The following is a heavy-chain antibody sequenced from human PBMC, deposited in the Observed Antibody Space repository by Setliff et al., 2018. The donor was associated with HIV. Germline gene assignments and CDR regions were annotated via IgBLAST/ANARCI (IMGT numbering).Heavy chain of an antibody. CDR1: GGSFSSYT. Sequence: ASVKVSCKASGGSFSSYTISWIRQAPGQGLEWMGGIMPIFGTTNYAQRFQGRVTITTDKSTSTVYMELSSLRSEDTAVYYCARERGVVIGSGNWYFDPLVRGTLVTVSS. V-gene: IGHV1-69*05. J-gene: IGHJ2*01. CDR2: IMPIFGTT. D-gene: IGHD2-21*01. CDR3: ARERGVVIGSGNWYFDP.